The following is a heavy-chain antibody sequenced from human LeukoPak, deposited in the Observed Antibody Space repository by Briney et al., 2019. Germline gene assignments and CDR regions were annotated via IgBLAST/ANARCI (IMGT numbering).Heavy chain of an antibody. CDR2: ISFDGTKE. V-gene: IGHV3-30*04. CDR1: GFTFSSYA. J-gene: IGHJ3*01. Sequence: GGSLRLSCAASGFTFSSYAMRWVRQAPGKGLEWVAVISFDGTKEYFGKSVKGRFTISRDNSESTLFLQMHSLRVEDTALYFCARFKVGSNATQKNAFDVWGRGTVVTVPS. D-gene: IGHD1-26*01. CDR3: ARFKVGSNATQKNAFDV.